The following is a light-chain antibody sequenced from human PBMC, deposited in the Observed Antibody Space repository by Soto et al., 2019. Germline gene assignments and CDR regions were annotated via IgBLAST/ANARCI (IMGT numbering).Light chain of an antibody. J-gene: IGLJ2*01. CDR3: SSYARNRDVL. CDR2: DVS. V-gene: IGLV2-14*01. CDR1: SSDVGGYNY. Sequence: QSALTQPASVSGSPGQSITISCTGTSSDVGGYNYVSWYQQHPGKAPKLMIYDVSNRPSGVSNRFSGSKSGNTASLTISGIQAEDEADYYCSSYARNRDVLFGGGTKLTV.